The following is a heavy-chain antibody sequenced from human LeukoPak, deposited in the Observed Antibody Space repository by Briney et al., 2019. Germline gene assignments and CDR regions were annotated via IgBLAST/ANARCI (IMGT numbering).Heavy chain of an antibody. CDR3: ARTYGSGRGGAFDI. V-gene: IGHV4-31*03. CDR1: GASISSGGYY. J-gene: IGHJ3*02. Sequence: SETLSLTCTVSGASISSGGYYWSWLRQHPGKGLEWIGYIYYSGSTYYNPSLKSRVTISVDTSKNQFSLKLSSVTAADTAVYYCARTYGSGRGGAFDIWGQGTMVTVSS. CDR2: IYYSGST. D-gene: IGHD3-10*01.